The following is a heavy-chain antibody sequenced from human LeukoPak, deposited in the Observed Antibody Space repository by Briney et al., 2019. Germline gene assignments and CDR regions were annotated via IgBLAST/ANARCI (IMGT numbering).Heavy chain of an antibody. J-gene: IGHJ4*02. CDR1: GFTVSTNY. Sequence: GGSLRLSCAASGFTVSTNYMSWVRQAPGKGLEWVSVIYSGGSTYYADSVKGRFTISRDNSKNTLYLQMNSLRAEDTAVYYCARGRDYDFWSGYQAYWGQGTLVTVSS. CDR2: IYSGGST. V-gene: IGHV3-53*01. D-gene: IGHD3-3*01. CDR3: ARGRDYDFWSGYQAY.